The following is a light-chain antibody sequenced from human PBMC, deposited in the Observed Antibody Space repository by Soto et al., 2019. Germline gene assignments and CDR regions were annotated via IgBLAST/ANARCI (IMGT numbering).Light chain of an antibody. CDR1: SSSIEANYD. CDR3: QSHDRSVSALYV. J-gene: IGLJ1*01. Sequence: QSVLTQPPSVSGAPGQRVTISCTGSSSSIEANYDVNWYQQHPGTAPKLLIYGNTVRPSGVPDRFSGSKSGTSASLAITGLQAEHEADYYCQSHDRSVSALYVFGTGTKVTVL. CDR2: GNT. V-gene: IGLV1-40*01.